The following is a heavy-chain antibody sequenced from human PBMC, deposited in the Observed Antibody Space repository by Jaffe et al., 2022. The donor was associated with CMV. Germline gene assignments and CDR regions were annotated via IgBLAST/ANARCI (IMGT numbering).Heavy chain of an antibody. CDR1: GFTFSSYG. J-gene: IGHJ6*02. CDR3: ANMEVGYSLGPPDYYYGMDV. CDR2: ISYDGSNK. D-gene: IGHD5-18*01. V-gene: IGHV3-30*18. Sequence: QVQLVESGGGVVQPGRSLRLSCAASGFTFSSYGMHWVRQAPGKGLEWVAVISYDGSNKYYADSVKGRFTISRDNSKNTLYLQMNSLRAEDTAVYYCANMEVGYSLGPPDYYYGMDVWGQGTTVTVSS.